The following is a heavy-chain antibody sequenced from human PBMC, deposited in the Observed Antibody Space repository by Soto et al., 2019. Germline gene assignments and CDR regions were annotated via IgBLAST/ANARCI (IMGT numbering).Heavy chain of an antibody. CDR1: GFTFSSYA. V-gene: IGHV3-30-3*01. D-gene: IGHD3-22*01. J-gene: IGHJ4*02. CDR3: ARAAVTMIVVVITTPGIDYFDY. CDR2: ISYDGSNK. Sequence: PGGSLRLSCAASGFTFSSYAMHWVRQAPGKGLEWVAVISYDGSNKYYADSVKGRFTISRDNSKNTLYLQMNSLRAEDTAVYYCARAAVTMIVVVITTPGIDYFDYWGQGTLVTVSS.